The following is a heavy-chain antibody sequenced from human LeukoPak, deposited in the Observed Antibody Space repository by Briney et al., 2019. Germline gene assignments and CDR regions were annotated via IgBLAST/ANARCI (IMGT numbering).Heavy chain of an antibody. J-gene: IGHJ4*02. CDR1: GGSISSGGYY. V-gene: IGHV4-31*03. D-gene: IGHD3-10*01. Sequence: SETLSLTCTVSGGSISSGGYYWSWIRQHPGKGLEWIGYMYYSGSTYYNPSLKSRVNISVDTSKNQFSLNLSSVTAADTALYYCARRGMRGDFDYWGQGTLVTVFS. CDR3: ARRGMRGDFDY. CDR2: MYYSGST.